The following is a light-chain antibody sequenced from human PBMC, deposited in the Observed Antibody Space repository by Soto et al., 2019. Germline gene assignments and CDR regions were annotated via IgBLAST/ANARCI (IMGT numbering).Light chain of an antibody. CDR3: QQYGSSPFT. CDR1: RSVSSSY. V-gene: IGKV3-20*01. Sequence: EIVLTQSPGTLSLSPGERATLSCRASRSVSSSYLAWYRQKPGQAPRLLIYGASSRATGIPDRFSGSGSGTDFTLTISGLEPEDYAVYYCQQYGSSPFTFGPGTKVDIK. J-gene: IGKJ3*01. CDR2: GAS.